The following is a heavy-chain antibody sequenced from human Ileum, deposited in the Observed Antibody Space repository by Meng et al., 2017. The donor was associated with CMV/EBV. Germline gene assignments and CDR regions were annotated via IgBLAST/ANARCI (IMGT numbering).Heavy chain of an antibody. CDR3: AKYLVGGNRVYDY. D-gene: IGHD3-16*01. J-gene: IGHJ4*02. CDR1: GCTVRNYG. CDR2: ISTTSDTI. V-gene: IGHV3-23*01. Sequence: CAACGCTVRNYGMTWVRQAPGKGLEWVSGISTTSDTIIYADSVKGRFTVSRDNSRNTLYLQMNSLRAEDTAVYYCAKYLVGGNRVYDYWGQGTLVTVSS.